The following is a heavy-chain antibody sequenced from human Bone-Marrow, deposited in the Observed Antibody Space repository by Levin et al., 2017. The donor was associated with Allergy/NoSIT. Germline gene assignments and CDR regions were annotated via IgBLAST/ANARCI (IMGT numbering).Heavy chain of an antibody. Sequence: SGPTLVKPTETLTLTCTFSGFSLTDAGMCVNCVRQAPGKPLEWLALIDWEDNEKYKSYLKTRLTISKDTSKNQVVLSLTTVDPEDAGTYYCARSSSGWPRYFDYWGRGTVVTVSS. CDR3: ARSSSGWPRYFDY. CDR2: IDWEDNE. J-gene: IGHJ4*02. V-gene: IGHV2-70*12. CDR1: GFSLTDAGMC. D-gene: IGHD6-19*01.